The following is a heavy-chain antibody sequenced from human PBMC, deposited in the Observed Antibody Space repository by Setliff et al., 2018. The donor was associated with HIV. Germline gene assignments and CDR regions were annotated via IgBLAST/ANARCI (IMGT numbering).Heavy chain of an antibody. D-gene: IGHD6-19*01. V-gene: IGHV4-38-2*02. J-gene: IGHJ4*02. Sequence: SETLSLTCTVSGYSISSGYYWGWIRQPPGKGLEWIGSIYHSGITYYNSSLKSRVTISVDTSKNQFSLRLNSVTAADTAVYYCARWGVAVAGTRGQFDYWGQGTLVTRLL. CDR1: GYSISSGYY. CDR3: ARWGVAVAGTRGQFDY. CDR2: IYHSGIT.